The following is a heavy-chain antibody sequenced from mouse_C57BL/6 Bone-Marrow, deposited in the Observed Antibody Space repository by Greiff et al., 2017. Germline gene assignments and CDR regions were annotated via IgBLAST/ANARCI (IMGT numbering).Heavy chain of an antibody. CDR1: GYTFTDYN. Sequence: EVQLQQSGPELVKPGASVKMSCKASGYTFTDYNMHWVKQSPGKSLEWIGYINPNNGGTSYNQKFKGKATLTVNKSSSTAYMELRSLTSEDSAVXDCASEDYYYFDYWGKGTTLTVSA. V-gene: IGHV1-22*01. J-gene: IGHJ2*01. CDR2: INPNNGGT. CDR3: ASEDYYYFDY. D-gene: IGHD2-13*01.